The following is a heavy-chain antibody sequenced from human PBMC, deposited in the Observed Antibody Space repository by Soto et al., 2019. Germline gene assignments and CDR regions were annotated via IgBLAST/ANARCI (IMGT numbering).Heavy chain of an antibody. J-gene: IGHJ4*02. CDR2: ITPSPSFI. CDR3: ARLPYGACPEDF. CDR1: GFTFSDSD. Sequence: EVQLVEFGGGLVKPGGSLRLSCAASGFTFSDSDMHWVRQAPGKGLEWVSAITPSPSFISYADSVRGRFTISRDDANGSVYLQMDSLRVVDSAIFCCARLPYGACPEDFGGQGTLVTVSS. D-gene: IGHD4-17*01. V-gene: IGHV3-21*01.